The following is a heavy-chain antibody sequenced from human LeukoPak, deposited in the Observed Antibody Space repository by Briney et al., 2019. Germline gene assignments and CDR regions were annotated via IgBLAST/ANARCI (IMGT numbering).Heavy chain of an antibody. J-gene: IGHJ4*02. D-gene: IGHD1-14*01. Sequence: ASVKVSCKASGYTIIGYYMYCVRQAPGQGLEWMGWINPNSGGTNYAQKFQGRVTMTRDRSISTAYMELSRLRSDDTAVYYCAKDHTIRIFDYWGQGTLVTVSS. V-gene: IGHV1-2*02. CDR3: AKDHTIRIFDY. CDR2: INPNSGGT. CDR1: GYTIIGYY.